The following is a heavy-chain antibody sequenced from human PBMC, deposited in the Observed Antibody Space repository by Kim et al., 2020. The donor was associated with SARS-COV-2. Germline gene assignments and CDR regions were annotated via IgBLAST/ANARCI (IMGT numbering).Heavy chain of an antibody. Sequence: ASVKVSCKASGYTFTSYGISWVRQAPGQGLEWMGWISAYNGNTNYAQKLQGRVTMTTDTSTSTAYMELRSLRSDDTAVYYCARTLFRSSVFDYYYYYGMDVWGQGTTVTVSS. V-gene: IGHV1-18*01. CDR1: GYTFTSYG. CDR3: ARTLFRSSVFDYYYYYGMDV. D-gene: IGHD6-6*01. J-gene: IGHJ6*02. CDR2: ISAYNGNT.